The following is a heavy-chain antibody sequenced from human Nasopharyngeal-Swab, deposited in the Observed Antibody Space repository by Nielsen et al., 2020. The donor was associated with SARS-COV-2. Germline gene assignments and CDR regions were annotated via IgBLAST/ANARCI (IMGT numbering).Heavy chain of an antibody. CDR2: TSSSGSTI. D-gene: IGHD3-9*01. Sequence: GESLKISCAASGFTFSDYYMSWIRQAPGKGLEWVSYTSSSGSTIYYADSVKGRFTISRDNAKNSLCLQMNSLRAEDTAVYYCARDSGYDILTGYIYYYGMDVWGQGTTVTVSS. J-gene: IGHJ6*02. V-gene: IGHV3-11*01. CDR1: GFTFSDYY. CDR3: ARDSGYDILTGYIYYYGMDV.